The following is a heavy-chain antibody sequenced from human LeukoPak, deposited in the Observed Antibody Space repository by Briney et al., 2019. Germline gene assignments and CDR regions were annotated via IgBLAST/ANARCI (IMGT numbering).Heavy chain of an antibody. J-gene: IGHJ4*02. CDR1: GFTFSSYD. Sequence: GGSLRLSCAASGFTFSSYDMHWVRQAPGKGLEWVSSISSSSTIYYADSVKGRFTISRDDAKNSLYLQMNSLRAEDSAVYYCARVEVAVAIDYWGQGTLVTVSS. CDR3: ARVEVAVAIDY. CDR2: ISSSSTI. V-gene: IGHV3-69-1*01. D-gene: IGHD6-19*01.